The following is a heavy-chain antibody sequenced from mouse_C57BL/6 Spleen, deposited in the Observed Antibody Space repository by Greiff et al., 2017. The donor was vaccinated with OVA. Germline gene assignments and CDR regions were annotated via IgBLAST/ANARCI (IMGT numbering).Heavy chain of an antibody. J-gene: IGHJ2*01. CDR1: GYSFTGYY. V-gene: IGHV1-42*01. CDR2: INPSTGGT. CDR3: ARGYGSPPLYYFDY. Sequence: VQLKQSGPELVKPGASVKISCKASGYSFTGYYMNWVKQSPEKSLEWIGEINPSTGGTTYNQKFKAKATLTVDKSSSTAYMQLKSLTSEDSAVYYCARGYGSPPLYYFDYWGQGTTLTVSS. D-gene: IGHD1-1*01.